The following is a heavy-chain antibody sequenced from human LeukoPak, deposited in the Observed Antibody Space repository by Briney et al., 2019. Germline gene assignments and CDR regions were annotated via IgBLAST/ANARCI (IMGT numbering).Heavy chain of an antibody. CDR1: YGSISDISYY. CDR3: ASAYYDILGGHFDY. D-gene: IGHD3-9*01. J-gene: IGHJ4*02. CDR2: IYYSGRT. V-gene: IGHV4-39*07. Sequence: PSETLSLTCTVSYGSISDISYYWGWIRQPPGTGLEWIGSIYYSGRTYYNSSLKSRVTISVDTSKNQFSLKVTSVTAADTAVYYCASAYYDILGGHFDYWGQGTLVTVSS.